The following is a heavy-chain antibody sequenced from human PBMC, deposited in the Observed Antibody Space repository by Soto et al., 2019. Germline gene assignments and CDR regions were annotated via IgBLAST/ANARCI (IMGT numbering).Heavy chain of an antibody. CDR1: GFTFDDYT. Sequence: GGSLRLSCAASGFTFDDYTMHWVRQAPGKGLKWVSLISWDGGGTYYADTVKGRFTISRDNSKNSLYLQMNSLRTEDTALYYCVKDQCRTGTSWHFFDYWGQGTLVTPPQ. J-gene: IGHJ4*02. CDR3: VKDQCRTGTSWHFFDY. CDR2: ISWDGGGT. D-gene: IGHD1-1*01. V-gene: IGHV3-43*01.